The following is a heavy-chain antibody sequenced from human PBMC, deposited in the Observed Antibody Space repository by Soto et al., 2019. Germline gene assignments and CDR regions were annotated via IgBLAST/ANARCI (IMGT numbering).Heavy chain of an antibody. J-gene: IGHJ6*02. Sequence: SVKVSCKASGGTFSSYAISWVRHAPGQGLEWMGGIIPIFGTANYAQKFQGRVTITADKSTSTAYMELSSLRSEDTAVYYCASTNQDIVVVPAAIRPYYYGMDVWGQGTTVTVSS. CDR1: GGTFSSYA. CDR3: ASTNQDIVVVPAAIRPYYYGMDV. V-gene: IGHV1-69*06. CDR2: IIPIFGTA. D-gene: IGHD2-2*01.